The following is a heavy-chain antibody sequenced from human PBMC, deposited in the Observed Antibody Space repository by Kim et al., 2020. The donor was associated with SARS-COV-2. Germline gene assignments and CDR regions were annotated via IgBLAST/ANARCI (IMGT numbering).Heavy chain of an antibody. CDR3: ARGSPTGTADFDY. CDR1: GGSISSYY. J-gene: IGHJ4*02. V-gene: IGHV4-59*01. CDR2: IYYSGTT. D-gene: IGHD1-1*01. Sequence: SETLSLTCTVSGGSISSYYWSWIRQPPGKGLEWIGYIYYSGTTNYNPSLKSRVTMSVDTSKNQFSLKLRSVTATDTAVYYCARGSPTGTADFDYWGQGTLVTVSS.